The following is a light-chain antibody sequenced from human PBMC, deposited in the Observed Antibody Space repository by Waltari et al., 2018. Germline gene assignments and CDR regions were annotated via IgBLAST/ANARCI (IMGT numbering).Light chain of an antibody. V-gene: IGKV3-20*01. Sequence: ESVLTQSPGTLSLSLGERATVSCRASQSVSRALAWYQQKPGQAPRLLIYGASTRATGIPDRFSGSGSETDFSLTISRLEPDDFAVYYCQHYLRLPVTFGQGTTVEI. CDR2: GAS. CDR3: QHYLRLPVT. CDR1: QSVSRA. J-gene: IGKJ1*01.